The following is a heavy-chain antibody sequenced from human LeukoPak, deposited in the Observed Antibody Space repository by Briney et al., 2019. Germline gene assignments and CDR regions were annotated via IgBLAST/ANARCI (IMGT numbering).Heavy chain of an antibody. V-gene: IGHV1-2*02. Sequence: GASVKVSCKASGYTFTGYYMHWVRQAPGQGLEWMGWINPNSGGTNYAQKFQGRVTMTRDTSISTAYMELSRLRSDDTAVYYCARARGRYYDSSVSNWGQGTLVTVSS. CDR3: ARARGRYYDSSVSN. CDR1: GYTFTGYY. CDR2: INPNSGGT. J-gene: IGHJ4*02. D-gene: IGHD3-22*01.